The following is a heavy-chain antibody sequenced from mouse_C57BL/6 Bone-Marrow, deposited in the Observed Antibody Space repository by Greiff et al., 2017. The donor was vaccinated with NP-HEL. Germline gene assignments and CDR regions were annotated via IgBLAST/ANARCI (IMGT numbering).Heavy chain of an antibody. Sequence: QVQLQQSGPGLVQPSQSLSITCTVSGFSLTSYGVHWVRQSPGKGLEWLGVIWSGGSTDYNAAFISRLSISKDNSKSQVFFKMNSLQADDTAIYYCARPSGWFTFAYWGQGTLVTVSA. J-gene: IGHJ3*01. D-gene: IGHD2-3*01. CDR2: IWSGGST. V-gene: IGHV2-2*01. CDR3: ARPSGWFTFAY. CDR1: GFSLTSYG.